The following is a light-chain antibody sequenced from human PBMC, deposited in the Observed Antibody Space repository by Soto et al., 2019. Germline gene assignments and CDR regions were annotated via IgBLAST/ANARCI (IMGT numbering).Light chain of an antibody. CDR1: QSVRTY. J-gene: IGKJ5*01. CDR2: DAS. Sequence: EIVLTQSPVTLSLSPGERATLSCRASQSVRTYLAWYQVKPGQAPRLLIYDASRRASGVPARFSGSGSGTDFTLTISSLQSEDFAVYYCQQYNNWPITFGQGTRLEIK. CDR3: QQYNNWPIT. V-gene: IGKV3D-15*01.